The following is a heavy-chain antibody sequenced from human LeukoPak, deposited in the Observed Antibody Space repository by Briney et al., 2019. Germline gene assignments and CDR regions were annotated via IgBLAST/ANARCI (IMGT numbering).Heavy chain of an antibody. D-gene: IGHD3-10*01. CDR1: GFIFSDYY. CDR3: ARCGDGLPCDFDF. CDR2: ISNPSTTI. Sequence: GGSLRLSCDASGFIFSDYYMSWIRQAPGKGLEWLSYISNPSTTIYYADSVKGRFTISRDNARNSLYLQMNSLRVEDTAVYYCARCGDGLPCDFDFWGQGTLVTVSS. J-gene: IGHJ4*02. V-gene: IGHV3-11*04.